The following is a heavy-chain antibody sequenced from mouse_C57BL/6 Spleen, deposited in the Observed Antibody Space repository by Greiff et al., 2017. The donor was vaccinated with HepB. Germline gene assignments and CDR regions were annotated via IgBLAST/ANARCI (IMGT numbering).Heavy chain of an antibody. CDR1: GYTFTSYW. D-gene: IGHD4-1*01. V-gene: IGHV1-72*01. CDR2: IDPNSGGT. CDR3: ERSRELGRYFDV. J-gene: IGHJ1*03. Sequence: QVQLQQPGAELVKPGASVKLSCKASGYTFTSYWMHWVKQRPGRGLEWIGRIDPNSGGTKYNEKFKSKATLTVDKPSSTACIQLSSLTSEDSAVYYCERSRELGRYFDVWGTGTTVTVSS.